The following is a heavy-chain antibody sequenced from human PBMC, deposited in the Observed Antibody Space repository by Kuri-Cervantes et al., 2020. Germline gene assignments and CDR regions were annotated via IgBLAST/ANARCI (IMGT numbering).Heavy chain of an antibody. D-gene: IGHD6-13*01. Sequence: GGSLRLSCAASGFTFSGYPMHWVRQAPGKGLEWLAVISFDGSIKYYADSVRGRFTVSRDNAKNTLYLQMNSLRAEDTAVYYCVRGGAVGTRAWGYWGQGTLVTVSS. V-gene: IGHV3-30-3*01. CDR2: ISFDGSIK. CDR1: GFTFSGYP. CDR3: VRGGAVGTRAWGY. J-gene: IGHJ4*02.